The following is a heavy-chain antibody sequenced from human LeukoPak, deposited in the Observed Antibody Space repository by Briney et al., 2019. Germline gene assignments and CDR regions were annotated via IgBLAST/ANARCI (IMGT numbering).Heavy chain of an antibody. J-gene: IGHJ4*02. CDR1: GFAFSRYS. CDR2: ISYSGPHM. Sequence: GGSLRLSCAASGFAFSRYSMNWVRQAPGKGLEWVSSISYSGPHMFYADSVRGRFNISRDNAENSLFLQMNSLRAEDTAVYFCASNDYRDEGIDSWGQGTLVTVSS. CDR3: ASNDYRDEGIDS. V-gene: IGHV3-21*01. D-gene: IGHD4-17*01.